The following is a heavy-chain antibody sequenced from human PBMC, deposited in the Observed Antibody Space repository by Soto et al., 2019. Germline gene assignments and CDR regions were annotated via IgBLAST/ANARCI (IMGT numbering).Heavy chain of an antibody. V-gene: IGHV3-30-3*01. CDR3: ARDKGQLVPADGY. CDR1: GFTFNTYA. Sequence: SLSLSCAASGFTFNTYAMHWVRQAPGKGLEWVAIISHDGNHKYYADSVKGRLTISRDNSKNTLYLQMNSLRAEDTAVYYCARDKGQLVPADGYWGQGTLVTVSS. D-gene: IGHD6-6*01. CDR2: ISHDGNHK. J-gene: IGHJ4*02.